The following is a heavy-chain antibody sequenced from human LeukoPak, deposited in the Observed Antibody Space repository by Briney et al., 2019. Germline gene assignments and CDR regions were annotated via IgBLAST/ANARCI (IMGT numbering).Heavy chain of an antibody. CDR1: GYTFTGYY. D-gene: IGHD1-7*01. Sequence: ASVKVSCKASGYTFTGYYMQWVRQAPGQGLEWMGWINPNSGGTNYAQKFQGRVTMTRDTSISTAYMELSRLRSDDTAVYYCARDSDAAYNWNYSPSGYWGQGTLVTVSS. V-gene: IGHV1-2*02. CDR2: INPNSGGT. J-gene: IGHJ4*02. CDR3: ARDSDAAYNWNYSPSGY.